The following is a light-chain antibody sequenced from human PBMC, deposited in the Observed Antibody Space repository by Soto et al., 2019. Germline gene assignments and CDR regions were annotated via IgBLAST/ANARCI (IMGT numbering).Light chain of an antibody. V-gene: IGKV1-39*01. J-gene: IGKJ1*01. CDR3: QQSYSTPRT. Sequence: DIQMTQSPSSLSASVGDIVTITCRASQSISSYLNWYQQKPGKAPKLLIYAASSLQSGVPSRFSGSGSGTDFTLTISSLQPEDFATYYCQQSYSTPRTFGHGTKVHIK. CDR2: AAS. CDR1: QSISSY.